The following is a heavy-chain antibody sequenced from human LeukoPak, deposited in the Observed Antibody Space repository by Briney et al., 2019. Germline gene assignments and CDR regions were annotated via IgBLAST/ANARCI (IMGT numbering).Heavy chain of an antibody. CDR3: ARDRSQRAYSYGPDGE. CDR1: GFTFSSYA. CDR2: ISYDGSNK. D-gene: IGHD5-18*01. V-gene: IGHV3-30*01. J-gene: IGHJ4*02. Sequence: GRSLRRSCAASGFTFSSYAMHWVRQAPGKGLEWAAVISYDGSNKFYADSVKGRFTISRDNSKYTLFLQMNSLRAEDTAVYYCARDRSQRAYSYGPDGEWGQGTLVTVSS.